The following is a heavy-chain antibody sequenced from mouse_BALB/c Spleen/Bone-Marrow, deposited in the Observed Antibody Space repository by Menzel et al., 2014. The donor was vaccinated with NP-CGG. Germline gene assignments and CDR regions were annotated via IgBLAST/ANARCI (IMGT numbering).Heavy chain of an antibody. Sequence: PVKTGASVKISCKASGYSSTGYYMHWVKQSHGKSLEWIGYISCYNGATSYNQKFKGKATFTVDTSSSTAYMQFNSLTSEDSAVYYCARGDGYYVDFDYWGQGTTLTVSS. CDR3: ARGDGYYVDFDY. D-gene: IGHD2-3*01. CDR1: GYSSTGYY. J-gene: IGHJ2*01. CDR2: ISCYNGAT. V-gene: IGHV1S34*01.